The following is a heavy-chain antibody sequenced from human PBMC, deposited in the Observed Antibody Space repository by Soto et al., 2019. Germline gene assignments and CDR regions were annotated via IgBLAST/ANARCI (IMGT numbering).Heavy chain of an antibody. D-gene: IGHD1-26*01. CDR2: INPSGGST. CDR3: ARDGSGSYPTDGAFAY. J-gene: IGHJ4*02. Sequence: GASVKVSCKASGYTFTSYYMHWVRQAPGQGLEWMGIINPSGGSTSYAQKFQGRVTMTRDTSTSTVYMELSSLRSEDTAVYYCARDGSGSYPTDGAFAYWGQGTLVTVSS. V-gene: IGHV1-46*01. CDR1: GYTFTSYY.